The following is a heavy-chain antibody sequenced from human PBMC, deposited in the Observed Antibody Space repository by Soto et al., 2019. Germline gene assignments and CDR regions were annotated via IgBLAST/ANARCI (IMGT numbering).Heavy chain of an antibody. J-gene: IGHJ4*02. CDR1: GFTFSSYA. V-gene: IGHV3-23*01. CDR3: ARDFLVGGYDMPRDY. D-gene: IGHD5-12*01. Sequence: GGSLRLSCAASGFTFSSYAMSWVRQAPGKGLEWVSAISGSGGSTYYVDSVKGRFTISRDNSKNTLYLQMNSLRSDDTAVYYCARDFLVGGYDMPRDYWGQGTLVTVSS. CDR2: ISGSGGST.